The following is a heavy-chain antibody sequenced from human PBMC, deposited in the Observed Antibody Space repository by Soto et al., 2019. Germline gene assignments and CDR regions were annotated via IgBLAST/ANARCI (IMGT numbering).Heavy chain of an antibody. Sequence: GGSLRLSCAASGFTFSSYEMNWVRQAPGKGLEWVSYISSSGSTIYYADSVKGRFTISRDNAKNSLYLQMSSLRAEDTAVYYCALGYCSGGSCYLPVYYYGMDVWGQGTTVTVSS. CDR2: ISSSGSTI. V-gene: IGHV3-48*03. J-gene: IGHJ6*02. CDR3: ALGYCSGGSCYLPVYYYGMDV. D-gene: IGHD2-15*01. CDR1: GFTFSSYE.